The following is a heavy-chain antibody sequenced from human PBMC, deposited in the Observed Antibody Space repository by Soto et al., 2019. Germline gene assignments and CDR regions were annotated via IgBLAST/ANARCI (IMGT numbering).Heavy chain of an antibody. CDR1: GGSVTSDEDY. J-gene: IGHJ4*02. Sequence: TLSLTCTVSGGSVTSDEDYWSWIRQSPGKGLEWIGYISNSGSTYYNPSLKSRVTISVDRSKNQFSLKLSSVTAADTAVYYCARADTAMENFDYWGQGTLVTVSS. CDR3: ARADTAMENFDY. V-gene: IGHV4-30-4*01. CDR2: ISNSGST. D-gene: IGHD5-18*01.